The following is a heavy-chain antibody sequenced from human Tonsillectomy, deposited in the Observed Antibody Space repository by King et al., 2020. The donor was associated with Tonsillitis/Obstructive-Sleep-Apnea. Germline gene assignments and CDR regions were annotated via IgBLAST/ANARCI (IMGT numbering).Heavy chain of an antibody. CDR3: ARASGSYYDDAFDI. V-gene: IGHV3-48*02. CDR1: GFTFSSYS. J-gene: IGHJ3*02. D-gene: IGHD1-26*01. Sequence: QLVQSGGGLVQPGGSLRLSCAASGFTFSSYSMNWVRQAPGKGLEWVSYSSRSSRTIIYADSVKGRFTISRDNAKNSLYLQMNSLRDEDTAVYYCARASGSYYDDAFDIWGQGTMVTVSS. CDR2: SSRSSRTI.